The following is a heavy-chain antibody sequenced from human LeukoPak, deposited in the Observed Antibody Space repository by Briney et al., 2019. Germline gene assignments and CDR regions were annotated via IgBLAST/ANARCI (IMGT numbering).Heavy chain of an antibody. CDR1: GYTFTSYG. J-gene: IGHJ4*02. CDR2: MNPNSGNT. V-gene: IGHV1-8*02. CDR3: ARGGYCSGTSCRRDDY. D-gene: IGHD2-2*01. Sequence: GASVKVSCKASGYTFTSYGISWVRQAPGQGLEWMGWMNPNSGNTGYAQKFQGRVTMTRNTSISTAYMELSSLRSEDTAVYYCARGGYCSGTSCRRDDYWGQGTLVTVSS.